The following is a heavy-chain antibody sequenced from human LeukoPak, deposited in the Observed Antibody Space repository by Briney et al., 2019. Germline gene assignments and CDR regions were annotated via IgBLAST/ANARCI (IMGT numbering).Heavy chain of an antibody. V-gene: IGHV3-21*01. D-gene: IGHD3-22*01. Sequence: PGGSLRLSCAASGFTFSSYSMNWVRQAPGKGLEWVSSISSSSSYIYYADSVKGRFTISRDNAKNSLYLQMNSLRAEETAVYYCARDRDSSGYYSDWGQGTLVTVSS. J-gene: IGHJ4*02. CDR1: GFTFSSYS. CDR3: ARDRDSSGYYSD. CDR2: ISSSSSYI.